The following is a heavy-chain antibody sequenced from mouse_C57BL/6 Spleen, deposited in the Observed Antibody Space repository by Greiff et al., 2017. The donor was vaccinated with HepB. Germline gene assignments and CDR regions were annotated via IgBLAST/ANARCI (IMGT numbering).Heavy chain of an antibody. Sequence: VHVKQSGPELVKPGASVKISCKASGYTFTDYYMNWVKQSHGKSLEWIGDINPNNGGTSYNQKFKGKATLTVDKSSSTAYMELRSLTSEDSAVYYCASGDYYGSSYGFAYWGQGTLVTVSA. CDR3: ASGDYYGSSYGFAY. D-gene: IGHD1-1*01. CDR2: INPNNGGT. V-gene: IGHV1-26*01. CDR1: GYTFTDYY. J-gene: IGHJ3*01.